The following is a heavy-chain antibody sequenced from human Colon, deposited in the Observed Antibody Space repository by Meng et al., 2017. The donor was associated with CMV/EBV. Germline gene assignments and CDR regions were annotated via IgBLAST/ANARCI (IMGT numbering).Heavy chain of an antibody. CDR1: GGAPGGYE. J-gene: IGHJ4*02. D-gene: IGHD6-19*01. CDR2: SDPTRKT. V-gene: IGHV4-34*01. CDR3: ARGGVRAFAISGWYTL. Sequence: GGAPGGYEWSWDSQPPGKELEWIGESDPTRKTNYNPSLKSRVTISEDPSKNQFSLNRNSVTAADTAVYYCARGGVRAFAISGWYTLWGQGTLVTVSS.